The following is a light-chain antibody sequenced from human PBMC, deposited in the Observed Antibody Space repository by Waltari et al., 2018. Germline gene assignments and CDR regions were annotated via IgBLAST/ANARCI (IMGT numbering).Light chain of an antibody. J-gene: IGLJ2*01. CDR2: INRDGSH. Sequence: QPERGPRYLMEINRDGSHPKGDGIPDRFSGSSSVADRYLIISSLQSEDEAAYYCQTGCSGIVTFGGGTQLTVL. V-gene: IGLV4-69*01. CDR3: QTGCSGIVT.